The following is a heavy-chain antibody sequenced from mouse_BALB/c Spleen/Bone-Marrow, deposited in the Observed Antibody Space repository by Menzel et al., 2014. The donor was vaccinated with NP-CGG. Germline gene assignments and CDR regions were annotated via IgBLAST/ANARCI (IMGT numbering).Heavy chain of an antibody. CDR3: ARHAYYDQTEVSFVY. D-gene: IGHD2-4*01. CDR1: GFSFSNYG. J-gene: IGHJ3*01. Sequence: LXXSCAASGFSFSNYGMSWVRQTPEKRLEWVATISGDGRYTFYSDSVKGRFTISRDNAKNNLYLQLSSLRSEDTALYYCARHAYYDQTEVSFVYWGQGTLVTVSA. CDR2: ISGDGRYT. V-gene: IGHV5-9-2*01.